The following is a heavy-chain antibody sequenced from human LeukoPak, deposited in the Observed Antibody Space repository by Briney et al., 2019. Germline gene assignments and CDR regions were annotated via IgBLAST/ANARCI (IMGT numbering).Heavy chain of an antibody. V-gene: IGHV3-74*01. Sequence: GGSLRLSCAASGFTFSSYWMHWVRQAPGKGLVWVSRISYDGGDPSYADSVKGRFTISRDNAKNTLYLQMNSLTAEDTAVYYCARAGEGDYFDYWGQGTLVTVSS. CDR1: GFTFSSYW. CDR3: ARAGEGDYFDY. J-gene: IGHJ4*02. CDR2: ISYDGGDP. D-gene: IGHD3-10*01.